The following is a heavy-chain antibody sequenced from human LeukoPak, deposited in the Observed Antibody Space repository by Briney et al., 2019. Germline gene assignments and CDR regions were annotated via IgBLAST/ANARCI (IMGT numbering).Heavy chain of an antibody. V-gene: IGHV1-18*01. CDR3: ARVKTYYYGSGSYYHYYYYGMDV. D-gene: IGHD3-10*01. J-gene: IGHJ6*02. Sequence: RASVKVSCKASGYTFTSYGISWVRQAPGQGLEWMGWISAYNGNTNYAQKFQGRVTMTRNTSISTAYMELSSLRSEDTAVYYCARVKTYYYGSGSYYHYYYYGMDVWGQGTTVTVSS. CDR2: ISAYNGNT. CDR1: GYTFTSYG.